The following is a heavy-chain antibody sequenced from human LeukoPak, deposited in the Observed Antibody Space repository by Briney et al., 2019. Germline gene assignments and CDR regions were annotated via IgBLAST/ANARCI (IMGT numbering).Heavy chain of an antibody. V-gene: IGHV4-31*03. CDR2: IYYSGTT. CDR3: ARGIVEVPAIKPNWFDP. Sequence: PSETLSLTCTVSGGSICTGGYYWTWMRQLPGKGLEWIGSIYYSGTTYYNPSLKSRVTISLDMSKNQFSVKLSSVTAADTAVYYCARGIVEVPAIKPNWFDPWGQGTLVTVSS. D-gene: IGHD2-2*01. CDR1: GGSICTGGYY. J-gene: IGHJ5*02.